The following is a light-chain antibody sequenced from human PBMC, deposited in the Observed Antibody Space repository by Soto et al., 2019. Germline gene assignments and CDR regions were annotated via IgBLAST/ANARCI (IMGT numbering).Light chain of an antibody. J-gene: IGLJ1*01. CDR3: SSFTTSSTYV. CDR2: EVS. CDR1: TSDVGGYDY. V-gene: IGLV2-14*01. Sequence: QSVLTQPASVSGSPGQSITISCTGTTSDVGGYDYVSWYQQHPGKAPKLLIFEVSSRPSGVSSRFSGSRSANSASLTISGLQAEDEADYYCSSFTTSSTYVFRTGTKVTAL.